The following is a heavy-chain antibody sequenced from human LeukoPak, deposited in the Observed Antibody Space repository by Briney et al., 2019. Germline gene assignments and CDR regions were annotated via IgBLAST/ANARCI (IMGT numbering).Heavy chain of an antibody. Sequence: SETLSLTCSVTGGSISSYYWSWIRQPPGKGLEWIGYIHYSGSTSYNPSLKSRATISADTSKNQFSLNLSSATAADTAVYYCARDTVTKGWDYWGQGTLVTVSS. D-gene: IGHD4-17*01. CDR2: IHYSGST. CDR1: GGSISSYY. J-gene: IGHJ4*02. CDR3: ARDTVTKGWDY. V-gene: IGHV4-59*01.